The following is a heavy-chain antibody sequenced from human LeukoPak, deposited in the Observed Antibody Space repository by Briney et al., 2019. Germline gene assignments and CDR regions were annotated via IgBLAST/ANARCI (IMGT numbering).Heavy chain of an antibody. CDR3: AREDCSGGSCYSSEAFDI. J-gene: IGHJ3*02. Sequence: PGGSLRLSCAASGFTFSSYSMNWVRQAPGKGLGWVSSISSSSSYIYYADSVKGRFTISRDNAKNSLYLQMNSLRAEDTAVYYCAREDCSGGSCYSSEAFDIWGQGTMVTVSS. CDR2: ISSSSSYI. V-gene: IGHV3-21*01. CDR1: GFTFSSYS. D-gene: IGHD2-15*01.